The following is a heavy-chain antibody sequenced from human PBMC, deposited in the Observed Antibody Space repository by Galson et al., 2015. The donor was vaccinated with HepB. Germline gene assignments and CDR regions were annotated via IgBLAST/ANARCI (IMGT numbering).Heavy chain of an antibody. CDR1: GFPLGESA. CDR3: AKARWTQLWSTVFDL. Sequence: SLRRSCAASGFPLGESATRWVWQAPGKGLAWVSGIHWNSDTIRHAASVPCRFTVSSDNARRALYLEMNNLRHEDTALYYCAKARWTQLWSTVFDLWGQGTLVTVSS. J-gene: IGHJ4*02. CDR2: IHWNSDTI. D-gene: IGHD5-24*01. V-gene: IGHV3-9*01.